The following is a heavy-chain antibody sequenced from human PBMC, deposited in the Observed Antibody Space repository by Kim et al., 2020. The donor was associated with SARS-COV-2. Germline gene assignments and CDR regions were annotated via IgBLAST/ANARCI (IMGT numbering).Heavy chain of an antibody. CDR2: GSGGST. CDR3: AKDMEI. J-gene: IGHJ6*02. Sequence: GSGGSTYYAESVKGRFTISRDNSKNTLYLQMNSLRAEDTAVYYCAKDMEIWGQGTTVTVSS. V-gene: IGHV3-23*01.